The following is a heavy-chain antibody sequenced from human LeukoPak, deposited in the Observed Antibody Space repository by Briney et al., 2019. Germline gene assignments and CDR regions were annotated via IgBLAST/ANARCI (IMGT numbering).Heavy chain of an antibody. CDR1: GGSFSGYY. D-gene: IGHD6-19*01. J-gene: IGHJ4*02. V-gene: IGHV4-34*01. Sequence: KPSETLSLTCAVYGGSFSGYYWSWIRQPPGKGLEWIGEINHSGSTNYNPSLKSRVTISVDTSKNQFSLKLSPVTAADTAVYYCARGRYSSGWYYFDYWGQGTLVTVSS. CDR3: ARGRYSSGWYYFDY. CDR2: INHSGST.